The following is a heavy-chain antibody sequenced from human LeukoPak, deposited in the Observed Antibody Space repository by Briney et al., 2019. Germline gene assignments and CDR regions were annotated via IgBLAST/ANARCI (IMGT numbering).Heavy chain of an antibody. CDR3: ARLAARSVYYFDY. CDR1: GGSISSYY. CDR2: ICYSGST. D-gene: IGHD6-6*01. Sequence: SETLSLTCTVSGGSISSYYWSWIRQPPGKGLEWIGYICYSGSTNYNPSLKSRVTISVDTSKNQFSLKLSSVTAADTAVYYCARLAARSVYYFDYWGQGTLVTVSS. J-gene: IGHJ4*02. V-gene: IGHV4-59*08.